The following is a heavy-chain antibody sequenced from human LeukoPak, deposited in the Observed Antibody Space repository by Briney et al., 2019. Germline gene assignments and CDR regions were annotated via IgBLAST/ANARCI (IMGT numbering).Heavy chain of an antibody. CDR1: GFTFSIYW. CDR3: ASPDY. J-gene: IGHJ4*02. V-gene: IGHV3-74*01. Sequence: GGSLRLSCAASGFTFSIYWVHWVRQAPGKGLVWVSSINSDGSSTSYADSVKGRFTTSRDNAKNTLYLQMNTLRAEDTAVYYCASPDYWGQGTPVTVSS. CDR2: INSDGSST.